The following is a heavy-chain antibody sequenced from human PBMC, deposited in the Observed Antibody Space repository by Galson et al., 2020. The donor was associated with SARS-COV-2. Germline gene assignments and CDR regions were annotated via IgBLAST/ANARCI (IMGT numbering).Heavy chain of an antibody. D-gene: IGHD3-3*01. CDR2: MYTSATT. J-gene: IGHJ5*02. CDR3: ARDGSSYFSNWFDP. Sequence: ETSETLSLTCTVSGAPINSFYWTWIRQPAGKGLEWIGRMYTSATTNYNPSLKSRVTMLIDTSKNQFSLKLSSVTAADTAVYYCARDGSSYFSNWFDPWGQGTLVTVSS. CDR1: GAPINSFY. V-gene: IGHV4-4*07.